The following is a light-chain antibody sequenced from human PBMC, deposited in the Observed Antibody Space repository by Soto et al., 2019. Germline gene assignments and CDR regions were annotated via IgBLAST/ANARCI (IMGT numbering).Light chain of an antibody. CDR1: PSVSTW. CDR2: DAS. J-gene: IGKJ1*01. CDR3: KEYDSYPWT. Sequence: DIQMPQSRYALSASVGARLTITCRASPSVSTWLAWYQQKPGKATNLLIYDASILESGVPSRFSGSGSGTEFTLTISSLQPDEFAVYYCKEYDSYPWTVGKGNKVAIK. V-gene: IGKV1-5*01.